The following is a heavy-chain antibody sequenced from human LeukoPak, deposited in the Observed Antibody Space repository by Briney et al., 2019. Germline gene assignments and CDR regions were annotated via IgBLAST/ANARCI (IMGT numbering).Heavy chain of an antibody. CDR3: ASAIAEDFYYYYMDV. Sequence: PSETLSLTCTVSGGSISSGSYYWSWIRQPAGKGLEWIGRIYTSGSTNYNPSLKSRVTISVDTSKNQFSLNLSSVTAADTAVYYCASAIAEDFYYYYMDVWGKGTTVTVSS. J-gene: IGHJ6*03. CDR2: IYTSGST. CDR1: GGSISSGSYY. D-gene: IGHD1-14*01. V-gene: IGHV4-61*02.